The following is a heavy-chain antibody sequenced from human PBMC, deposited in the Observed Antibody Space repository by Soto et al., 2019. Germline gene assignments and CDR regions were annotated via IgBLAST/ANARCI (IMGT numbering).Heavy chain of an antibody. CDR3: ARGVEYCSSTSCYATYYYMDV. Sequence: GASVKVSCKASGYTFTSYGISWVRQAPGQGLEWMGWISAYNGNTHYAQKLQGRVTMTRNTSISTAYMELSSLRSEDTAVYYCARGVEYCSSTSCYATYYYMDVWGKGTTVTVSS. CDR2: ISAYNGNT. V-gene: IGHV1-18*01. J-gene: IGHJ6*03. CDR1: GYTFTSYG. D-gene: IGHD2-2*01.